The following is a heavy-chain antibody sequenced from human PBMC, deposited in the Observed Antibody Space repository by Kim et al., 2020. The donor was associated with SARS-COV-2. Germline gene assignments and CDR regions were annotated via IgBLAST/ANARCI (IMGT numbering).Heavy chain of an antibody. Sequence: SYADSVKGRFTTSRDNAKNTLYLQMNSLRAEDTAVYYCASVVVTAPNFDYWGQGTLVTVSS. CDR3: ASVVVTAPNFDY. J-gene: IGHJ4*02. D-gene: IGHD2-21*02. V-gene: IGHV3-74*01.